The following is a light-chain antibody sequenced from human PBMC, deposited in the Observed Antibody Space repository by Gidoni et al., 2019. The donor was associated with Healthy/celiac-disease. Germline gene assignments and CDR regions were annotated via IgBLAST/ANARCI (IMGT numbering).Light chain of an antibody. CDR3: QQYYSSPPLT. CDR1: QSISSY. CDR2: GVS. Sequence: DIEMIQSPSSLSASGGERVTITSRASQSISSYLNWYQQKPGKAPKLLIYGVSSLQSGVPSRFSGSGSGTEFTLTISSLQPEDFAVYYCQQYYSSPPLTFXEXTKLEI. V-gene: IGKV1-39*01. J-gene: IGKJ4*01.